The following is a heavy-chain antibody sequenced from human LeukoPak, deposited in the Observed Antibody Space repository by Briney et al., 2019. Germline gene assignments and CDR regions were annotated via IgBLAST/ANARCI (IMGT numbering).Heavy chain of an antibody. J-gene: IGHJ6*02. CDR3: ARTYGTHRHMDV. CDR2: IWYDGSNK. CDR1: GFTFSSYG. V-gene: IGHV3-33*01. Sequence: GRSLRLSCAASGFTFSSYGMHWVRQAPGKGLEWVAVIWYDGSNKYYADSVKGRFTISRDNSKNTLYLQMNSLRAEDTAVYYCARTYGTHRHMDVWGQGTTVTVSS. D-gene: IGHD2-8*01.